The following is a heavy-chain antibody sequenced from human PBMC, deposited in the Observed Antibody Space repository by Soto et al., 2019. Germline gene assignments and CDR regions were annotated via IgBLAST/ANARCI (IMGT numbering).Heavy chain of an antibody. J-gene: IGHJ5*02. CDR3: AREGEYWFDP. CDR2: ISSSGTTK. V-gene: IGHV3-11*01. D-gene: IGHD3-16*01. CDR1: VFNFSDHY. Sequence: GSLRLSCVASVFNFSDHYMTWIRQAPGKGLEWVSSISSSGTTKEYADSVKGRFTISRDNAKNSLSLQMNSLRAEDTAVYYCAREGEYWFDPWGQGTLVTVSS.